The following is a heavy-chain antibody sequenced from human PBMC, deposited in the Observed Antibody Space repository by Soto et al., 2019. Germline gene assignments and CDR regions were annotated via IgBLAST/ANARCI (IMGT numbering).Heavy chain of an antibody. CDR3: ARVRDDYVWGSYRLYCFDY. Sequence: PSETLSLTCAVYGGSFSGYYWSWIRQPPGKGLEWIGEINHSGSTNYNPSLKSRVTISVDTSKNQFSLKLSSVTAADTAVYYCARVRDDYVWGSYRLYCFDYWGQGTLVTVSS. V-gene: IGHV4-34*01. CDR2: INHSGST. D-gene: IGHD3-16*02. J-gene: IGHJ4*02. CDR1: GGSFSGYY.